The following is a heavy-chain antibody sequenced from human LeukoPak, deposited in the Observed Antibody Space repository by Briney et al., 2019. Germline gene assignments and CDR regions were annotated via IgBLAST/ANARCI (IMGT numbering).Heavy chain of an antibody. Sequence: PGRSLRLSCAASGFTFSSYGMHWVRQAPGKGLELVAVIWYDGSNKYYADSVKGRFTISRDNSKNTLYLQMNSLRAEDTAVYYCAKSKDIVVVPAALWGNYYYGMDVWGQGTTVTVSS. CDR3: AKSKDIVVVPAALWGNYYYGMDV. J-gene: IGHJ6*02. D-gene: IGHD2-2*01. V-gene: IGHV3-33*06. CDR2: IWYDGSNK. CDR1: GFTFSSYG.